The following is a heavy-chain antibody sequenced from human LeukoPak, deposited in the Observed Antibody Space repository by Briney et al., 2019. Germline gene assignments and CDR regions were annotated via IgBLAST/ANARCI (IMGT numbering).Heavy chain of an antibody. CDR2: ISDNGGGT. CDR1: GFTFTTYA. J-gene: IGHJ4*02. D-gene: IGHD3-22*01. Sequence: GGSLRLSCAASGFTFTTYAMHWVRQAPGKGLEYISAISDNGGGTSYAKSVKGRFTISRDNSKNTLYLQMGSLRPEDMAVYYCARVVGTSDYSDYWGQGTLVTVSS. V-gene: IGHV3-64*01. CDR3: ARVVGTSDYSDY.